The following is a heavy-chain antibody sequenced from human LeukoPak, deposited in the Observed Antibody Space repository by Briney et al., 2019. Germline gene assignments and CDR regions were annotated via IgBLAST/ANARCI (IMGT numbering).Heavy chain of an antibody. CDR3: AKGANSYRDFYNMDV. CDR1: GFTFDDYA. V-gene: IGHV3-43D*03. CDR2: ISWDVTTT. Sequence: GGSLRLSCAASGFTFDDYAMHWVRQAPGKGLEWVSLISWDVTTTFYADSVKGRFTISRDNSKNSLYLQMNSLRAEDTALYYCAKGANSYRDFYNMDVWGKGTTVTVSS. J-gene: IGHJ6*03. D-gene: IGHD5-18*01.